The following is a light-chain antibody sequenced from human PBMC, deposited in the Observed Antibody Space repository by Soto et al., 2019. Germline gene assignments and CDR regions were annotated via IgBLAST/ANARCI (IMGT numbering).Light chain of an antibody. Sequence: EMVLTHSPGTLSLSLGEGSTLSCRASQSLRTNSLAWYQQKPGQAPRLLISGVYSRAAGIPDRFSGSGSGTDFTLTISRLEPEDFAVYYCQQYDTSPRTFGQGTKVDIK. J-gene: IGKJ1*01. CDR1: QSLRTNS. CDR3: QQYDTSPRT. CDR2: GVY. V-gene: IGKV3-20*01.